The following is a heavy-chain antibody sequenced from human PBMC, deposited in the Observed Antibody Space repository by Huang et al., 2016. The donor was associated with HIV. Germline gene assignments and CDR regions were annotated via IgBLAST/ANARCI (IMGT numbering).Heavy chain of an antibody. V-gene: IGHV3-30*18. CDR2: ITYDAKTK. J-gene: IGHJ4*02. CDR3: AKGGSAAAVLDF. CDR1: GFTFSSYG. D-gene: IGHD6-13*01. Sequence: QVQLVESGGGVVQPGRSLRISCAASGFTFSSYGMHWVSQAPGKGLEWVAVITYDAKTKYYADAVKGRFSISRDNSKTTVYLQLNSLRLEDTAVYYCAKGGSAAAVLDFWGQGTLVTVSS.